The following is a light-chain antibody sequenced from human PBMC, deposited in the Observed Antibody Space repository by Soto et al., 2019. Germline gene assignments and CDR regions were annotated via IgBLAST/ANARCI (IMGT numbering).Light chain of an antibody. CDR1: QSSSW. J-gene: IGKJ1*01. CDR2: AAS. Sequence: SVSGALGQKVTITCTGSQSSSWLVWYQQKPGKAPKLLIHAASSLQSGVPSRFSGSGSGTDFTLTINNLEPEDFAIYFCQQTSSFPRTFGQGTKVDIK. CDR3: QQTSSFPRT. V-gene: IGKV1-12*01.